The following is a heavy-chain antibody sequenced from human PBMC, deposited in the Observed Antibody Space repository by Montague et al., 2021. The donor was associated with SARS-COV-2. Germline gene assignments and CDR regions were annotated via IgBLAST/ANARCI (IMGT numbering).Heavy chain of an antibody. CDR2: IDYSGST. J-gene: IGHJ6*02. V-gene: IGHV4-59*01. Sequence: SETLSLTCTVSGGSISTYYWNWIRQFPGKGLEWIGYIDYSGSTNYNPSLQSRVIISVDRSKIQFSLMLNSVTAADTAIYYCARLPYDNSYGMDVWGQGTTVTVSS. D-gene: IGHD3-9*01. CDR3: ARLPYDNSYGMDV. CDR1: GGSISTYY.